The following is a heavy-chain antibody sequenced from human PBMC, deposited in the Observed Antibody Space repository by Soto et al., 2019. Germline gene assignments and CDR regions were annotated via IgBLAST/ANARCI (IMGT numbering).Heavy chain of an antibody. CDR3: ARNTSGRNFDY. V-gene: IGHV4-38-2*02. J-gene: IGHJ4*02. D-gene: IGHD6-19*01. CDR2: IYHSGST. CDR1: SSPINSRYY. Sequence: PSETLYITCTVSSSPINSRYYWGWIRQTPGKGLEWVASIYHSGSTHYNPSLKSRATISVDTSNNQFSLRLSSVTAADTAIYYCARNTSGRNFDYWGQGTQVTVSS.